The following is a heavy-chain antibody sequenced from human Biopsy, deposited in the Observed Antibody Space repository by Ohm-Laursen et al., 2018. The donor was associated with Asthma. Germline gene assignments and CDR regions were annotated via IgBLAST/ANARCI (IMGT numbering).Heavy chain of an antibody. Sequence: TQTLTLTCTFSGFSFSTYGVGVGWIRQSPGKALEWLALIYWDDYNLFRPSLKRRLTVTKDPSKNQVVLTLTKMDPVDSGTYYCAHSQDSGFDDHSPSWFDPWGQGALVTVSS. V-gene: IGHV2-5*02. CDR3: AHSQDSGFDDHSPSWFDP. CDR2: IYWDDYN. J-gene: IGHJ5*02. D-gene: IGHD3-9*01. CDR1: GFSFSTYGVG.